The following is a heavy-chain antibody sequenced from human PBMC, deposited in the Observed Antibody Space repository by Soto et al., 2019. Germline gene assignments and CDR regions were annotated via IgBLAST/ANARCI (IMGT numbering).Heavy chain of an antibody. CDR1: GGSLSGYY. Sequence: SETLCLTCTVSGGSLSGYYWSWIQQPPGKGLEWIGYIYYSGSTNYNPSLKSRVTISVDTSKNQFSLKLSSVTAADTAVYFCARLTATPGVWAFDIWGQGTMVTVSS. J-gene: IGHJ3*02. CDR2: IYYSGST. V-gene: IGHV4-59*01. D-gene: IGHD2-21*02. CDR3: ARLTATPGVWAFDI.